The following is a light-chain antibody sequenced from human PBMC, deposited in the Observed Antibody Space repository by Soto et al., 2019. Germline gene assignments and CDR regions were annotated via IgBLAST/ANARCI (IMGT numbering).Light chain of an antibody. CDR3: QQYDEWPRS. V-gene: IGKV3-15*01. CDR2: HAS. Sequence: EIVMTQSPVTLSVSPGERANFSCRASQNVRNYLAWYQQKPGQAPRLLIYHASNRATGVPARFSGGGSGTEFTLSISSLQSEDFARYFCQQYDEWPRSFGQGTTVEVK. J-gene: IGKJ1*01. CDR1: QNVRNY.